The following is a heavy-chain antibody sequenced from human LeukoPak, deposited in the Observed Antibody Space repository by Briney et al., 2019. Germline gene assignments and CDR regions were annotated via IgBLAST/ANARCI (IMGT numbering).Heavy chain of an antibody. CDR2: ISSNGGTT. Sequence: GRSLRLSCAASGFTFSSFVMYWVRQAPGKGLEYVSSISSNGGTTYYADSVKGRFTISRNNSKNTLYLQMGSLRPEDMAVYYCARAYCSSTSCSPGAYWGQGTLVTVSS. CDR3: ARAYCSSTSCSPGAY. J-gene: IGHJ4*02. CDR1: GFTFSSFV. D-gene: IGHD2-2*01. V-gene: IGHV3-64*02.